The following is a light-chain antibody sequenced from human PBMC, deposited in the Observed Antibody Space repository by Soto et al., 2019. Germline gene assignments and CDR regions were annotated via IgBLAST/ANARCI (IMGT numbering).Light chain of an antibody. V-gene: IGKV1-39*01. J-gene: IGKJ1*01. CDR3: QQYNSYS. CDR1: QSISSY. CDR2: AAS. Sequence: DIQMTQSPSSLSASVGDRVTITCRASQSISSYLNWYQQKPGKAPKLLIYAASSLRSGVPSRFSGSGSGTDFTLTISSLQPEDFATYYCQQYNSYSFGQGTKVDIK.